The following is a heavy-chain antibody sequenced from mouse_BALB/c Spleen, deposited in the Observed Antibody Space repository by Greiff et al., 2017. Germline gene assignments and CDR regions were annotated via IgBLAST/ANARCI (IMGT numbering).Heavy chain of an antibody. V-gene: IGHV1-7*01. Sequence: QVQLQQSGAELAKPGASVKMSCKASGYTFSSYWMPWVNQRPGQGLEWIGYINPSTGYTEYNQKFKDQATLTEDKTSSTSYMQLSSLTSEDSAVYYSARSYYGSSEDYWGQGTTLTVSS. CDR2: INPSTGYT. J-gene: IGHJ2*01. CDR3: ARSYYGSSEDY. D-gene: IGHD1-1*01. CDR1: GYTFSSYW.